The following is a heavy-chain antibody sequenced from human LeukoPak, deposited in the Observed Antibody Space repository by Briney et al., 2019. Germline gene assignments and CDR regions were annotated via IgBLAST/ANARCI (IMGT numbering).Heavy chain of an antibody. CDR2: INHSGST. Sequence: PSETLSLTCTVSGGSISSGAADWGWIRQHPKRGLEWVGYINHSGSTYYNPSLGSRVTMSVDTSKNQFSLKLSSVTAADSAVYYCARAARQGFTMIVVPFFYFDLWGRGTLVTVSS. CDR1: GGSISSGAAD. V-gene: IGHV4-31*03. D-gene: IGHD3-22*01. CDR3: ARAARQGFTMIVVPFFYFDL. J-gene: IGHJ2*01.